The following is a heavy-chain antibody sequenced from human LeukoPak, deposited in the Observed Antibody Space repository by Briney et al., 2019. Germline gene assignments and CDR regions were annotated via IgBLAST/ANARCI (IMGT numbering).Heavy chain of an antibody. CDR1: GFTFSDYW. CDR3: AREKSPYYYDSSGYYPPFGY. D-gene: IGHD3-22*01. J-gene: IGHJ4*02. CDR2: INSDGGST. Sequence: GGSLRLSCAAPGFTFSDYWMHWVRQAPGKGLVWVSRINSDGGSTSYADSVKGRFTISRDNAKNTLYLQMNSLRAEDTAVYYCAREKSPYYYDSSGYYPPFGYWGQGTLVTVSS. V-gene: IGHV3-74*01.